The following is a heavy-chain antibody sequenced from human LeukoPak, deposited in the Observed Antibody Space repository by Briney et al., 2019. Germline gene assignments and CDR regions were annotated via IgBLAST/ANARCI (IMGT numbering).Heavy chain of an antibody. J-gene: IGHJ5*02. Sequence: ASVKVSCKASGYTFTGYYMHWVRQAPGQGLEWMGIINPSGGSTSYAQKFQGRVTMTRDTSTSTVYMELSSLRSEDTAVYYCARNYYDSSGYYYESPAGWFDPWGQGTLVTVSS. D-gene: IGHD3-22*01. V-gene: IGHV1-46*01. CDR3: ARNYYDSSGYYYESPAGWFDP. CDR1: GYTFTGYY. CDR2: INPSGGST.